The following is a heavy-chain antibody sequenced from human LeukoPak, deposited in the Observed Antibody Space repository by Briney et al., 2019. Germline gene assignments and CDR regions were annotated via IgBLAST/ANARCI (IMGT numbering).Heavy chain of an antibody. Sequence: GASVKVSCKVSGYTLTELSMHWVRQAPGKGLVWMGGFDPEDGETNYAQKFQGRVTMNEDTSTDTAYMELSSLRSEDTAVYYCASPPSSWNKDFDYWGQGTLVTVSS. CDR1: GYTLTELS. CDR2: FDPEDGET. V-gene: IGHV1-24*01. D-gene: IGHD6-13*01. CDR3: ASPPSSWNKDFDY. J-gene: IGHJ4*02.